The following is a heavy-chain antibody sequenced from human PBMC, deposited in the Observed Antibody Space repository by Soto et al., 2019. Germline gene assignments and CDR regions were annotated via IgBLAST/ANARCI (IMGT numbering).Heavy chain of an antibody. Sequence: SVKVSCKASGFTFTSSAVQWVRQARGQRLEWIGWIVVGSGNTNYAQKFQERVTITRDMSTSTAYMELSSLRSEDTAVYYCAAATLGYCSSTSCYVGYYYYYGMDVWGQGTTVTVSS. CDR1: GFTFTSSA. V-gene: IGHV1-58*01. CDR3: AAATLGYCSSTSCYVGYYYYYGMDV. D-gene: IGHD2-2*01. CDR2: IVVGSGNT. J-gene: IGHJ6*02.